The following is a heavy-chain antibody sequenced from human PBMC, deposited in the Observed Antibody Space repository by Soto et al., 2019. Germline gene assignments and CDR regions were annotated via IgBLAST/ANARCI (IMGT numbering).Heavy chain of an antibody. CDR2: LNIAGTI. V-gene: IGHV4-4*07. D-gene: IGHD6-13*01. CDR1: GASISSFN. J-gene: IGHJ2*01. CDR3: ARDRGEYTSSWFWYFSH. Sequence: ETLSLTCSVSGASISSFNWNWVRQPAGKGPEWVGRLNIAGTINYNPSLKSRITMSMDTSKNQISLHLRSVTAADTAIYYCARDRGEYTSSWFWYFSHWGHGTLVTVSS.